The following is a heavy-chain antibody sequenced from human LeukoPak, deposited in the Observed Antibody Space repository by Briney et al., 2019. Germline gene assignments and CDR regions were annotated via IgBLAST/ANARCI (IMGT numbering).Heavy chain of an antibody. J-gene: IGHJ6*02. CDR2: ISGSGGST. V-gene: IGHV3-23*01. CDR3: ARDHSVGYCSGGSCYSGDNYYGMDV. D-gene: IGHD2-15*01. Sequence: GSLRLSCAASGFTFSSYAMSWVRQAPGKGLEWVSAISGSGGSTYYADSVKGRFTISRDNSKNTLYLQMNSLRAEDTAVYYCARDHSVGYCSGGSCYSGDNYYGMDVWGQGTTVTVSS. CDR1: GFTFSSYA.